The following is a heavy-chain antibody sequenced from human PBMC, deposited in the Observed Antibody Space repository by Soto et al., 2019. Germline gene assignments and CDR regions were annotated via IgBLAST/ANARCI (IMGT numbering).Heavy chain of an antibody. CDR1: PGSISRNY. D-gene: IGHD3-22*01. CDR2: IYYSGST. J-gene: IGHJ4*02. CDR3: ARHADSSGYYFDY. Sequence: SETLSLTCTISPGSISRNYRHWIWQPPGKGLEWIGYIYYSGSTNYNPSLKSRVTISVDTSKNQFSLKLSSVTAADTAVYYCARHADSSGYYFDYWGQGTLVTVS. V-gene: IGHV4-59*08.